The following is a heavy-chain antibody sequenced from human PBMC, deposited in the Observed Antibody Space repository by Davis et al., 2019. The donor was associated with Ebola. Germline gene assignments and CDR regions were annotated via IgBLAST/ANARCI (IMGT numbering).Heavy chain of an antibody. Sequence: GESLKISCAASGFTFSSYDMHWVRQATGKGLEWVSAICTAGDTYYPGSVKGRFTISRDNSKNTLYLQMNSLGVEDTAVYYCARTHCSGGSCYLDYWGQGTLVTVSS. D-gene: IGHD2-15*01. CDR2: ICTAGDT. CDR1: GFTFSSYD. V-gene: IGHV3-13*01. J-gene: IGHJ4*02. CDR3: ARTHCSGGSCYLDY.